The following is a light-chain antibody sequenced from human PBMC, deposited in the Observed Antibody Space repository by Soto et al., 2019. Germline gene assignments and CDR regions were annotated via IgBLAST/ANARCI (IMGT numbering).Light chain of an antibody. CDR3: QQRGDRPWT. J-gene: IGKJ1*01. Sequence: EIVLTQSPATLSLSPGQRATLSCRASQSVARYIAWYQQKPGQAPRLLIYVASNRATGIPASFSASGSGTDFTLTISSLEPEDFAVYYCQQRGDRPWTFGQGTKVE. V-gene: IGKV3-11*01. CDR2: VAS. CDR1: QSVARY.